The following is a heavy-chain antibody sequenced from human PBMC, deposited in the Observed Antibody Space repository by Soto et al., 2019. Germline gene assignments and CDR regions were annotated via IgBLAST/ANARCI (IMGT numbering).Heavy chain of an antibody. V-gene: IGHV3-23*01. D-gene: IGHD4-17*01. Sequence: VQLLESGGGLVQPGGSLRLSCAASGFTFSSYAMSWVRQAPGEGLEWVSTISDTGGRTPYADSVKGRFAVSRDNSKNTLSMLMNRLRVEDTAVYYCAKEVGNYGGNNNGYFDLWGRGTLATVSS. CDR2: ISDTGGRT. CDR1: GFTFSSYA. J-gene: IGHJ2*01. CDR3: AKEVGNYGGNNNGYFDL.